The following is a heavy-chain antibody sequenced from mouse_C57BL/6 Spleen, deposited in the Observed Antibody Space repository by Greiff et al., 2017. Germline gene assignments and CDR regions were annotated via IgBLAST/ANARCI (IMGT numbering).Heavy chain of an antibody. V-gene: IGHV1-55*01. CDR1: GYTFTSYW. D-gene: IGHD1-1*01. CDR2: IDPGSGST. Sequence: VQLQQPGAELVKPGASVKMSCKASGYTFTSYWITWVKQRPGQGLEWIGDIDPGSGSTNYNEKFKSKVTLTVDTSSSTAYMQISSLTSEDSAVYYCARKGVITTVDFLTYWSFDVWGTGTTVTVSS. CDR3: ARKGVITTVDFLTYWSFDV. J-gene: IGHJ1*03.